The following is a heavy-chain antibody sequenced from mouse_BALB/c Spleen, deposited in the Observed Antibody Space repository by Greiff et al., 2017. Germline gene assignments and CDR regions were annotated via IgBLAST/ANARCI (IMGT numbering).Heavy chain of an antibody. V-gene: IGHV7-3*02. CDR1: GFTFTDYY. CDR2: IRNKANGYTT. CDR3: ARDLYGYGAWFAY. D-gene: IGHD2-2*01. Sequence: EVMLVESGGGLVQPGGSLRLSCATSGFTFTDYYMSWVRQPPGKALEWLGFIRNKANGYTTEYSASVKGRFTISRDNSQSILYLQMNTLRAEDSATYYCARDLYGYGAWFAYWGQGTLVTVSA. J-gene: IGHJ3*01.